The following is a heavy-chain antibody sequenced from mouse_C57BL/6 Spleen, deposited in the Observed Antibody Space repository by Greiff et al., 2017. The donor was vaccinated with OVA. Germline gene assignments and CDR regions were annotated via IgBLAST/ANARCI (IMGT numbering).Heavy chain of an antibody. CDR3: ARSGLDYAWFAY. Sequence: VQLQQSGTELVKPGASVKLSCKASGYTFTSYWMPWVKQRPGQGLEWIGNINPSNGVTNYNEKFKSKATLTVDKSSSTAYMQLSSLTSEDSAVYYCARSGLDYAWFAYWGQGTLVTVSA. V-gene: IGHV1-53*01. J-gene: IGHJ3*01. CDR2: INPSNGVT. D-gene: IGHD2-4*01. CDR1: GYTFTSYW.